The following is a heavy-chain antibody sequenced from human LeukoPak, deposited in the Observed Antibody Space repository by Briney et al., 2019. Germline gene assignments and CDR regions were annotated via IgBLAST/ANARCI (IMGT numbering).Heavy chain of an antibody. CDR1: GFTFSSYG. Sequence: GGSLRLSCAASGFTFSSYGMHWVRQAPGKGLEWVAVISYDGSNKYYADSVKGRFTISRDNSKNTLYLQMNSLRAEDTAVYYPHGIIDTVLDAFDIWGQGTMVTVSS. CDR2: ISYDGSNK. V-gene: IGHV3-30*03. D-gene: IGHD2/OR15-2a*01. CDR3: HGIIDTVLDAFDI. J-gene: IGHJ3*02.